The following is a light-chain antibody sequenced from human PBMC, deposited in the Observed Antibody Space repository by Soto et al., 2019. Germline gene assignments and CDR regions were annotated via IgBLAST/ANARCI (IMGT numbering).Light chain of an antibody. CDR2: RAS. V-gene: IGKV1-5*03. J-gene: IGKJ4*01. Sequence: DIQMTQSPSTLSASVGDTFTITCLASQSISSWLAWYQQKPGKAPKLLIYRASTLQSGVPSRFSASGSGTEFTLTISSLQPDDFATYYCQQYNSYPLTFGGGTKVDIK. CDR3: QQYNSYPLT. CDR1: QSISSW.